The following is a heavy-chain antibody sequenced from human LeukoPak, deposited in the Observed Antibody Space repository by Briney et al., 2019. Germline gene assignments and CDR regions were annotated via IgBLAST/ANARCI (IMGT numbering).Heavy chain of an antibody. V-gene: IGHV3-11*05. D-gene: IGHD4-17*01. CDR2: ISSGGTYT. CDR3: AREVTVTDGMDV. Sequence: EGSLRLSCAASGFTFSDDYMSWIRQAPGKGLEWVSYISSGGTYTNYADSVKGRFTISRDNAKNSLYLQMNSLRAEDTAVYYCAREVTVTDGMDVWGQGTTVTVSS. J-gene: IGHJ6*02. CDR1: GFTFSDDY.